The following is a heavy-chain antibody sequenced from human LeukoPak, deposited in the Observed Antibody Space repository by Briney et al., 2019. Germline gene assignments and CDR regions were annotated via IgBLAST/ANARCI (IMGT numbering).Heavy chain of an antibody. J-gene: IGHJ4*02. CDR3: AKDYDIAVAGTSWGIDY. CDR2: ISYDGSNK. V-gene: IGHV3-30*18. Sequence: GGSLRLSCAASGFTFSSYGMHWVRQAPGKGLEWVAVISYDGSNKYYADSVKGRFTISRDNSKNTLYLQMNSLRAEDTAVYYCAKDYDIAVAGTSWGIDYWGQGTLVTVSS. CDR1: GFTFSSYG. D-gene: IGHD6-19*01.